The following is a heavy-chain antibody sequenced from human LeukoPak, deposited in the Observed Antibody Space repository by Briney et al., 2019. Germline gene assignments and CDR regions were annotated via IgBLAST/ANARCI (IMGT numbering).Heavy chain of an antibody. J-gene: IGHJ4*02. D-gene: IGHD6-19*01. V-gene: IGHV3-7*01. Sequence: GGSLRLSCAGSGFIFRNYCLTWVCHAPGKGLERVANINPNGSDKNYVNSFKSRFTIFTDNAQNLLFLQMNSLRVEDTAVYYCAGPPQAGPFDYWGQGTLVTVSS. CDR3: AGPPQAGPFDY. CDR1: GFIFRNYC. CDR2: INPNGSDK.